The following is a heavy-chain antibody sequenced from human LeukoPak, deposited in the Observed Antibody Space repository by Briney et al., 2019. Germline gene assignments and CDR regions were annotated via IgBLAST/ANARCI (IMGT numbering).Heavy chain of an antibody. CDR2: LNEDGGYT. D-gene: IGHD2-15*01. V-gene: IGHV3-23*01. CDR3: VRDFSCSGGSCPLFDS. Sequence: HSGGSLRLSCAASGFTFNIYAMSWVRQAPGKGLAWVSGLNEDGGYTYYADSVKGRFTISRDNSENTLYLQMSGLIAEDTAIYYCVRDFSCSGGSCPLFDSWGQGTLVSVSS. CDR1: GFTFNIYA. J-gene: IGHJ4*02.